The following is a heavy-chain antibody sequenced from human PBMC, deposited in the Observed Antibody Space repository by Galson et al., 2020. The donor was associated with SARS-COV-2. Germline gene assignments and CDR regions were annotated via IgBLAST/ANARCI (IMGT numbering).Heavy chain of an antibody. CDR3: ARVPQKYSSSSPGPAPRNYYYYGMDV. CDR1: GDSVSSNSAA. D-gene: IGHD6-6*01. V-gene: IGHV6-1*01. Sequence: SQTLSLTCAISGDSVSSNSAAWNWIRQSPSRGLEWLGRTYYRSKWYNDYAVSVKSRITINPDTSKNQFSLQLNSVTPEDTAVYYCARVPQKYSSSSPGPAPRNYYYYGMDVWGQGTTVTVSS. CDR2: TYYRSKWYN. J-gene: IGHJ6*02.